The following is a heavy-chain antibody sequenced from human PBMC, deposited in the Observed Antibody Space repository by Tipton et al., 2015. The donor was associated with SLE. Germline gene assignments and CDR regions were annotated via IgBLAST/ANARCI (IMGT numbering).Heavy chain of an antibody. CDR3: ARKKGAIAAFDY. D-gene: IGHD1-26*01. Sequence: TLSLTCAVYGGSFSGYYWSWIRQPPGKGLEWIGKINHSGSTYYNPSLKSRVTISVDRSKNQFSLKLSSVTAADTAVYYCARKKGAIAAFDYWGQGTLVTVPS. V-gene: IGHV4-34*01. J-gene: IGHJ4*02. CDR2: INHSGST. CDR1: GGSFSGYY.